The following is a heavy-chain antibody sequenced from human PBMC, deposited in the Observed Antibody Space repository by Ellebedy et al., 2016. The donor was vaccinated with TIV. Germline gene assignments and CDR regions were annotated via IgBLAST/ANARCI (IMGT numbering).Heavy chain of an antibody. J-gene: IGHJ4*02. D-gene: IGHD2-2*01. CDR3: ATTGPIVVVPAAPSLPDY. CDR1: GYTLTELS. Sequence: ASVKVSCXVSGYTLTELSMHWVRQAPGKGLEWMGGFDPEDGETIYAQKFQGRVTMTEDTSTDTAYMELSSLRSEDTAVYYCATTGPIVVVPAAPSLPDYWGQGTLVTVSS. V-gene: IGHV1-24*01. CDR2: FDPEDGET.